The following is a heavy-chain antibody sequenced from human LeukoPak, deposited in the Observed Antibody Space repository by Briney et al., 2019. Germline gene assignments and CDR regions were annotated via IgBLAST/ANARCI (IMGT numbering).Heavy chain of an antibody. D-gene: IGHD3-10*01. Sequence: GASVKVSCKASGYTFTSNGISWVRQAPGQGLEWMGWTSTYNGNTNYAQKFQGRVTMTRDTSISTAYMELSRLRSDDTAVYYCAREMVNSGTVINFDYWGQGTLVTVSS. J-gene: IGHJ4*02. V-gene: IGHV1-18*01. CDR1: GYTFTSNG. CDR2: TSTYNGNT. CDR3: AREMVNSGTVINFDY.